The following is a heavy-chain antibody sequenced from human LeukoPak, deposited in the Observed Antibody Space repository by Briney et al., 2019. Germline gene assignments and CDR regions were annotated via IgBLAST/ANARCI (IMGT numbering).Heavy chain of an antibody. J-gene: IGHJ5*02. CDR3: ARVGGNSESYGWFGP. D-gene: IGHD4-23*01. Sequence: PSETLSLTCTVSGGSISSYYWSWIRQPPGKGLEWIGYIYSTGTNNYNPSLRSRVTLSVDTSKNQFSLKLRSVTAADTAVYYCARVGGNSESYGWFGPWGQGSLVTVSS. V-gene: IGHV4-59*12. CDR1: GGSISSYY. CDR2: IYSTGTN.